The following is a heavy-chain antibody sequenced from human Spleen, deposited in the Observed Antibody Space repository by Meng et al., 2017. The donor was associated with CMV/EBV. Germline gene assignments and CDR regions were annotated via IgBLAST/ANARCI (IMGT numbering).Heavy chain of an antibody. CDR2: ITGSGGST. Sequence: SLRLSCAVSGFTFGNYGMGWVRQAPGKGLEWVSGITGSGGSTYYADSVKGRFTISRDNSKNTLDLQMNSLRAEDTAVYYCAGEAFDIWGQGTMVTVSS. V-gene: IGHV3-23*01. J-gene: IGHJ3*02. CDR1: GFTFGNYG. CDR3: AGEAFDI.